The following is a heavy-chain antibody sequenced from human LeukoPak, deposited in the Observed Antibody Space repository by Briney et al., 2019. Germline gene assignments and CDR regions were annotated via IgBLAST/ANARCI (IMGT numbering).Heavy chain of an antibody. Sequence: PSETLSLTCTVSGGSISSGSYYWSWIRQPAGKGLEWIGRIYTSGSTNYNPSLKSRVAISVDTSKNQFSLKLTSVTAADTAVYYCARAPQYRSSWYAGYFDYWGQGTLVIVSS. J-gene: IGHJ4*02. CDR3: ARAPQYRSSWYAGYFDY. V-gene: IGHV4-61*02. CDR2: IYTSGST. CDR1: GGSISSGSYY. D-gene: IGHD6-13*01.